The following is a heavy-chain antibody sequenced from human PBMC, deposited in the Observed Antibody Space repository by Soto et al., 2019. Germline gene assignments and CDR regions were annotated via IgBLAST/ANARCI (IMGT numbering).Heavy chain of an antibody. CDR2: ISYEGSNK. J-gene: IGHJ4*02. Sequence: QVQLVESGGGVVQPGRSLRLSCAASGFTFRNYAMHWVRQAPGKGLEGVAVISYEGSNKYYADSVKGRFTISRDNPKHTLYLQMNRLRAEDTAVSYCAGGGGYEFGSGYPFDYWGQGTLVTVSS. V-gene: IGHV3-30-3*01. CDR1: GFTFRNYA. CDR3: AGGGGYEFGSGYPFDY. D-gene: IGHD3-3*01.